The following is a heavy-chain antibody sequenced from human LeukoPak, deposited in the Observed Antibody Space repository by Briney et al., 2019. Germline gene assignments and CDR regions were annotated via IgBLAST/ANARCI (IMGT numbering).Heavy chain of an antibody. D-gene: IGHD2-8*02. CDR3: AGHHPRNTVDF. V-gene: IGHV4-59*08. J-gene: IGHJ4*02. Sequence: SETLSLTCTVSGGSISSYYWSWIRQPPGKGLEWIAYISDIGSINYNPSLKSRVTISLDTSKNQFSLKLSSVTAADTAVYYCAGHHPRNTVDFWGEGTLVTVSS. CDR2: ISDIGSI. CDR1: GGSISSYY.